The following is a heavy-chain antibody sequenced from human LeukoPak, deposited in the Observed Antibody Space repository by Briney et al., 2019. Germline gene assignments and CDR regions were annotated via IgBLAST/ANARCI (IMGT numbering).Heavy chain of an antibody. J-gene: IGHJ4*02. CDR3: ARGRRYYDILTEATTFDY. CDR1: GYTLTELS. CDR2: FDPEDGET. D-gene: IGHD3-9*01. V-gene: IGHV1-24*01. Sequence: GASVKVSCKVSGYTLTELSMHWVRQAPGKGLEWMGGFDPEDGETIYAQKFQGRVTMTEDTSTDTAYMELSSLRSEDTAVYYCARGRRYYDILTEATTFDYWGQGTLVTVSS.